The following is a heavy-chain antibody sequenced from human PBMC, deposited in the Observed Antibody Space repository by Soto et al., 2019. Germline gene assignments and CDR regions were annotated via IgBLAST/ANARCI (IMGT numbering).Heavy chain of an antibody. J-gene: IGHJ4*02. D-gene: IGHD3-22*01. V-gene: IGHV3-64D*06. CDR3: VKEGYYDSSGYYFNLDFDY. Sequence: GGSLRLSCSASGFTFSSYTMHWVRQAPGKGLEYVSAISSNGGSTYYADSVKGRFTISRDNSKNTLYLQMSSLRAEDTAVYYCVKEGYYDSSGYYFNLDFDYWGQGTLVTVSS. CDR1: GFTFSSYT. CDR2: ISSNGGST.